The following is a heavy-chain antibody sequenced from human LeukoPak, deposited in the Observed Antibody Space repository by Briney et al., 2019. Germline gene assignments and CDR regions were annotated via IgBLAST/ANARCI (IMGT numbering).Heavy chain of an antibody. CDR3: AKDREYCGGDCYGGFDY. V-gene: IGHV3-23*01. D-gene: IGHD2-21*02. Sequence: GGSLRLSCAASGFTFSSYGMSWVRQAPGKGLEWVSSLSGSGGSTYYADSVKGRFTISRDNSKNTLYLQMNSLRAEDTAVYYCAKDREYCGGDCYGGFDYWGQGTLVTVSS. J-gene: IGHJ4*02. CDR1: GFTFSSYG. CDR2: LSGSGGST.